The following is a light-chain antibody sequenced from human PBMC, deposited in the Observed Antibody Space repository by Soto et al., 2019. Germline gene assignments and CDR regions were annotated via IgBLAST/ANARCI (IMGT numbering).Light chain of an antibody. CDR3: QHYNNWPQYT. Sequence: EILMTQSPPTLSVFPGERATLSCRASQSISTNLAWYQQKPGQAPRLLIYGSSSRATGIPARFSGSGSGTEFTLTISSLQSEDFAVYYCQHYNNWPQYTFGQGTKVDIK. V-gene: IGKV3D-15*01. CDR1: QSISTN. J-gene: IGKJ2*01. CDR2: GSS.